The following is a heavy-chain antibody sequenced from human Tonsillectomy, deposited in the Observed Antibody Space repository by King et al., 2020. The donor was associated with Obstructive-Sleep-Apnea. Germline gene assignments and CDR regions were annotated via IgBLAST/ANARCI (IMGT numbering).Heavy chain of an antibody. CDR2: IKEDGSDK. CDR1: GLTYSNHW. CDR3: VRGGNTYDY. J-gene: IGHJ4*02. D-gene: IGHD3-10*01. Sequence: VQLVESGGGLVQPGESLRLSCAVAGLTYSNHWMSWVRQAPGKGLEWVAKIKEDGSDKYYVDSVKGRFTISRDNAKNSLYLQMNSLRVEDTAMYYCVRGGNTYDYWGQGTLVIVSS. V-gene: IGHV3-7*01.